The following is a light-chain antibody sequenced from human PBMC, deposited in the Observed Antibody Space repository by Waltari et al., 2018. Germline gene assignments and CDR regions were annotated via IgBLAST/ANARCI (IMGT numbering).Light chain of an antibody. V-gene: IGKV2-28*01. CDR2: LGS. J-gene: IGKJ1*01. Sequence: DIVMTQSPLSLPVTPGEQASISCRSSQSILHSNGYNYLDWYLQKPGQSPQLLIYLGSNRASGVPDRFSGSGSGTDFTLKISRVEAEDVGVYYCMQALQTPRTFGQGTKVEIK. CDR1: QSILHSNGYNY. CDR3: MQALQTPRT.